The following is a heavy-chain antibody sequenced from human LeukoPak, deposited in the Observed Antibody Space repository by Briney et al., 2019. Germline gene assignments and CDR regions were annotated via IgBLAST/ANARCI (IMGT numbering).Heavy chain of an antibody. J-gene: IGHJ4*02. CDR3: AKGRSGYVSSYYFDY. CDR2: ISYDGNNK. D-gene: IGHD5-12*01. Sequence: GGSLRLSCAASGFTFSSYAMYWVRQAPGKGLEWVAVISYDGNNKYYTDSVKGRFTISRDNSRNTLYLQMISLRSEDTAVYYCAKGRSGYVSSYYFDYWGQGTLVTVSS. V-gene: IGHV3-30-3*01. CDR1: GFTFSSYA.